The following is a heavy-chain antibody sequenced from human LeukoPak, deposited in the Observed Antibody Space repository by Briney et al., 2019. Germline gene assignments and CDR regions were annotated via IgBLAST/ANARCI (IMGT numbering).Heavy chain of an antibody. CDR3: ARVSITMVRGVISPVDY. D-gene: IGHD3-10*01. CDR1: GYTFTSYG. J-gene: IGHJ4*02. Sequence: EASVTVSFKASGYTFTSYGISWVRQAPGQGLEWMGWISAYNGNTNYAQKLQGRVTMTTDTSTSTAYMELRSLRSDDTAVYYCARVSITMVRGVISPVDYWGQGTLVTVSS. CDR2: ISAYNGNT. V-gene: IGHV1-18*01.